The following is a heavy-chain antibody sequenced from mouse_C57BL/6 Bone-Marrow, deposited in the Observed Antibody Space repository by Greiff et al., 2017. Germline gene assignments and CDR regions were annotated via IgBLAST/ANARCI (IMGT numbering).Heavy chain of an antibody. CDR3: AREGYYYGSSYRFYYAMDY. J-gene: IGHJ4*01. D-gene: IGHD1-1*01. CDR2: INPNYGTT. CDR1: GYSFTDYN. V-gene: IGHV1-39*01. Sequence: EVKLMESGPELVKPGASVKISCKASGYSFTDYNMNWLKQSNGQSLEWIGVINPNYGTTSYNQKFKGNATLTVEQSSSTASMQRNSLTSEDSAFYFCAREGYYYGSSYRFYYAMDYWGQGTAVTVSS.